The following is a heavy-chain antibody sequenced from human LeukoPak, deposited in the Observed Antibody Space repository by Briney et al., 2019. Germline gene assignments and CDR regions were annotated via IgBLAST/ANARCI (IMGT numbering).Heavy chain of an antibody. D-gene: IGHD3-22*01. V-gene: IGHV4-34*01. CDR2: INHSGST. J-gene: IGHJ5*02. CDR1: GGSFSGYY. Sequence: PSETLSLTCAVYGGSFSGYYWSWIRQPPGKGLEWIGEINHSGSTNYNPSLKSRVTISVDTSKNQFSLKLSSVTAADTAVYYCAKRPRITMIVGGFDPWGQGTLVTVSS. CDR3: AKRPRITMIVGGFDP.